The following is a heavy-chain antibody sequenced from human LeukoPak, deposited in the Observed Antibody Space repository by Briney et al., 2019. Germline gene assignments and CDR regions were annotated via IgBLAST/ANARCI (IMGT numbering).Heavy chain of an antibody. CDR2: INTDGSTS. J-gene: IGHJ4*02. Sequence: GGSLRLSCVASGFAFSSYWMHWVRQPPGKGPVWVSRINTDGSTSSYADSVKGRFTISRDNARNSLYLQMNSLRAEDTAVYYCARGGSVSGYYTTYWGQGTLVTVSS. V-gene: IGHV3-74*01. D-gene: IGHD3-22*01. CDR1: GFAFSSYW. CDR3: ARGGSVSGYYTTY.